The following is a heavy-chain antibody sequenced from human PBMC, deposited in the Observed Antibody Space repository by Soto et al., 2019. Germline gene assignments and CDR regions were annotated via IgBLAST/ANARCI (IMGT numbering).Heavy chain of an antibody. V-gene: IGHV4-34*01. CDR1: GGSFSGYY. J-gene: IGHJ6*02. CDR3: ARIRVVPAAMRGNYYYYGMDV. Sequence: SETLSLTCAVYGGSFSGYYWSWIRQPPGKGLEWIGEINHSGSTNYNPSLKSRVTISVDTSKNQFSLKLSSVTAADTAVYYCARIRVVPAAMRGNYYYYGMDVWGQGTTVTVSS. CDR2: INHSGST. D-gene: IGHD2-2*01.